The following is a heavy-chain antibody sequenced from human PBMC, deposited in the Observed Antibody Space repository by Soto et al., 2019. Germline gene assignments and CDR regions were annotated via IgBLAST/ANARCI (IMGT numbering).Heavy chain of an antibody. CDR2: TFHSGTT. D-gene: IGHD4-4*01. CDR3: AKAGDYSPGTE. Sequence: QVQLQESGPGLVKPSGTLSLTCAVSGGSISSIYWWSWVRQPPGKGLEWIGETFHSGTTTYNPSLKRRVTIEVDKSHPQFSLKLTSVTAADTAVYYCAKAGDYSPGTEWGQGTLVTVSS. J-gene: IGHJ4*02. CDR1: GGSISSIYW. V-gene: IGHV4-4*02.